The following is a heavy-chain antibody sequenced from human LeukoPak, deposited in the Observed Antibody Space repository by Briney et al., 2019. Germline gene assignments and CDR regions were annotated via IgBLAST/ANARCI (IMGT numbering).Heavy chain of an antibody. Sequence: GASPRPSCAAFGLSFSRYAMHWVRPAPGKGLEYVLAISSNGRSTYYANSVKGRFTISRDNSKNTLYLQMGSLRAEDMAVYYCASSRWPNTVGAMLDYWGQGTLVTVSS. CDR2: ISSNGRST. CDR1: GLSFSRYA. J-gene: IGHJ4*02. CDR3: ASSRWPNTVGAMLDY. D-gene: IGHD1-26*01. V-gene: IGHV3-64*01.